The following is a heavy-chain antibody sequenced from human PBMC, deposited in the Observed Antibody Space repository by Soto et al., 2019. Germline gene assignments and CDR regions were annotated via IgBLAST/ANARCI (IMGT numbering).Heavy chain of an antibody. Sequence: PGGSLRLSCAASGITFSDYNMSWIRQAPGKGLERVAYISSSGTTIYYGDSVKGRFTISRDNAKNSLYLQMNSLRAEDTAVYYCARVGYYDFWSGYYRGRADGMDVWGQGTTVTASS. CDR1: GITFSDYN. CDR2: ISSSGTTI. V-gene: IGHV3-11*01. J-gene: IGHJ6*02. CDR3: ARVGYYDFWSGYYRGRADGMDV. D-gene: IGHD3-3*01.